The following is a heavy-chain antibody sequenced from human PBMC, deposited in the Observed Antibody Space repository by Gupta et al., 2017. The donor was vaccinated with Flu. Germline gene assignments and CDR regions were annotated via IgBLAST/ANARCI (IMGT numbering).Heavy chain of an antibody. V-gene: IGHV1-18*01. CDR2: IIPYNDNT. D-gene: IGHD4-17*01. J-gene: IGHJ4*02. CDR1: GDTFNKYG. CDR3: ARDVSDGDRDF. Sequence: QVQLVQSGAEVKRPGASVKVSCKTSGDTFNKYGISWVRQAPGQGLEWMGWIIPYNDNTNYAHKYQGRLTLTTDTSTNTVYMELTSLRSEDTAVYCCARDVSDGDRDFWGQGTLVTVSS.